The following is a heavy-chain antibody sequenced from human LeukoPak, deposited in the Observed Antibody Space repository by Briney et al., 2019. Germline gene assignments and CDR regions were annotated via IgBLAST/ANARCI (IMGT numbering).Heavy chain of an antibody. CDR3: ARVSRGSGSYSLDY. V-gene: IGHV4-34*01. Sequence: PSETLSLTCAVYGGSFSGYYWSWIRQPPGKGLEWIGEINHSGSTNYNPSLKSRVTISVDTSKNQFSLKLSSVTAADTAVYYCARVSRGSGSYSLDYWGQGTLVTVSS. D-gene: IGHD3-10*01. CDR2: INHSGST. J-gene: IGHJ4*02. CDR1: GGSFSGYY.